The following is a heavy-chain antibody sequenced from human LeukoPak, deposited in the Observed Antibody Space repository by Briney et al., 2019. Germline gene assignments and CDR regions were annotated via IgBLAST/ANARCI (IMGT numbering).Heavy chain of an antibody. V-gene: IGHV1-2*02. CDR1: GYTFTGYY. Sequence: ASVKVSCKASGYTFTGYYMHWVRQAPGQGLEWMGWINPNSGGTNYAQKFQGRVTMTRDTSISTAYMELRSLRSDDTAVYYCARDQNGPVDFDYWGQGTLVTVSS. J-gene: IGHJ4*02. D-gene: IGHD2-15*01. CDR2: INPNSGGT. CDR3: ARDQNGPVDFDY.